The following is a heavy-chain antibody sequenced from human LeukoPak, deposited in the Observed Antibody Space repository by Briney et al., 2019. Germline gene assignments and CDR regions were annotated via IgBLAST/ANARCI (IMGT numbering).Heavy chain of an antibody. CDR3: AKALGYSYGTDY. CDR2: ISYDGSNK. J-gene: IGHJ4*02. V-gene: IGHV3-30*18. CDR1: GFTFSNYG. Sequence: GGSLGLSCAASGFTFSNYGMHWVRQAPGKGLEWVAVISYDGSNKYYADSVKGRFTISGDNSKNTLYLQMNSLRAEDTAVYYCAKALGYSYGTDYWGQGTLVTVSS. D-gene: IGHD5-18*01.